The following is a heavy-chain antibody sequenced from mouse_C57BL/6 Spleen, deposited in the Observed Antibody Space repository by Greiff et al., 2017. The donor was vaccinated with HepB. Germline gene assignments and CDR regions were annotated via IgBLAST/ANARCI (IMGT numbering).Heavy chain of an antibody. V-gene: IGHV1-54*01. Sequence: QVHVKQSGAELVRPGTSVKVSCKASGYAFTNYLIEWVKQRPGQGLEWIGVINPGSGGTNYNEKFKGKATLTADKSSSTAYMQLSSLTSEDSAVYFCAREGLRRYAMDYWGQGTSVTVSS. CDR2: INPGSGGT. CDR1: GYAFTNYL. CDR3: AREGLRRYAMDY. D-gene: IGHD2-4*01. J-gene: IGHJ4*01.